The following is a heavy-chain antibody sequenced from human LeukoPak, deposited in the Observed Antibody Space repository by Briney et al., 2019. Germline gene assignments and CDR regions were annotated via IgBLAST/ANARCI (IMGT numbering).Heavy chain of an antibody. CDR1: GFTFSSYS. J-gene: IGHJ4*02. CDR2: IKQDGGEK. Sequence: GGSLRLSCAASGFTFSSYSMNWVRQAPGRGLEWVANIKQDGGEKFYVDSVKGRFTISRDNAKNSLYLQMNSLRAEDTAVYYCAREDHSNYNYWGQGTLVTVSS. CDR3: AREDHSNYNY. D-gene: IGHD4-11*01. V-gene: IGHV3-7*01.